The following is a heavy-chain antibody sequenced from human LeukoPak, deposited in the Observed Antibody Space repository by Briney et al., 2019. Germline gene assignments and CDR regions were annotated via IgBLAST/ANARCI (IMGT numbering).Heavy chain of an antibody. V-gene: IGHV5-51*01. CDR1: GYTFSSYW. CDR2: IYPGDSET. Sequence: GESLKISCQGSGYTFSSYWIAWVRQMPGKGLECMGIIYPGDSETRYSPSFRGQVTISADKSISTAYLQWSSLKASDTAMYYCARLGDYGNYVVKNNWFDPWGQGTLVTVSS. CDR3: ARLGDYGNYVVKNNWFDP. J-gene: IGHJ5*02. D-gene: IGHD4-11*01.